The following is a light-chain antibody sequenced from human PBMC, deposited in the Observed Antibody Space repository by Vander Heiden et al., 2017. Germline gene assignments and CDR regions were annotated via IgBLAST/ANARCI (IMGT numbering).Light chain of an antibody. J-gene: IGKJ1*01. V-gene: IGKV1-5*03. Sequence: DLQMTQSPATLSASVGDRVTITCRASQGISKWFAWYQQKPGKAPKLLVYQASRLENGVPSRFSGGGSGTEFTLTISSLQPDDFATYFCQKYNGFPWTFGQGTKVEIK. CDR2: QAS. CDR1: QGISKW. CDR3: QKYNGFPWT.